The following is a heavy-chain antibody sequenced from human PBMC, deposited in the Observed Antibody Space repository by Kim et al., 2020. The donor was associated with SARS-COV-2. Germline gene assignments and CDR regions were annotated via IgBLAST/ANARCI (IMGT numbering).Heavy chain of an antibody. J-gene: IGHJ5*02. D-gene: IGHD2-21*01. V-gene: IGHV4-31*03. Sequence: SETLSLTCTVSGGSISSKDYYWSWIRQHPGKGPEWIGFISYSVNTNYNPSLKSRVTISVDTSKNQFSLKLSSVTAADTAVYFCARSPAYHGFDPWGQGILVSVSS. CDR2: ISYSVNT. CDR3: ARSPAYHGFDP. CDR1: GGSISSKDYY.